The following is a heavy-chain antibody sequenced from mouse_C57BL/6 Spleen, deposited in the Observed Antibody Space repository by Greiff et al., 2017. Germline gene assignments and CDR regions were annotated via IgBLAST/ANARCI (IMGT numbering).Heavy chain of an antibody. D-gene: IGHD2-2*01. CDR3: ATTMVTSYWYFDV. Sequence: EVQLQQSGPELVKPGASVKISCKASGYTFTDYYMNWVKQSHGKSLEWIGDINPNNGGTSYNQKFKGKATLTVDKSSSTAYMELRSLTSEDSAVYYCATTMVTSYWYFDVWGTGTTVTVSS. CDR2: INPNNGGT. J-gene: IGHJ1*03. CDR1: GYTFTDYY. V-gene: IGHV1-26*01.